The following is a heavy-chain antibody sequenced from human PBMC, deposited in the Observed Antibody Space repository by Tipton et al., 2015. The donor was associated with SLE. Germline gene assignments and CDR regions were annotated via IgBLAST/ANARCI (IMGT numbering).Heavy chain of an antibody. Sequence: QSGPEVKKPGASVKVSCKASGYTFTGYYMRWVRQAPGQGLEWMGGIIPIFGTTNYAQKFQGRVTITADESTSTAYMELSSLRSEDTAVYYCATSPFRVGSSWGYFDYWGQGTLVTVSS. V-gene: IGHV1-69*13. J-gene: IGHJ4*02. D-gene: IGHD6-13*01. CDR3: ATSPFRVGSSWGYFDY. CDR2: IIPIFGTT. CDR1: GYTFTGYY.